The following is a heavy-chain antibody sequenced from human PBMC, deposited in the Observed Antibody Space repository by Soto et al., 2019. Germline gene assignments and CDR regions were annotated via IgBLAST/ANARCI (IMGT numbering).Heavy chain of an antibody. CDR2: ISGSGGST. J-gene: IGHJ5*02. V-gene: IGHV3-23*01. D-gene: IGHD6-19*01. Sequence: EVPLLESGGGLVQPGGSLRLSCAASGFTFSTYAMSWVRQAPGKGLEWVSGISGSGGSTYYADSVKGRFTISRDNSKNTLYLQVNSLRAEDTAVDYCALQQAVADTTDWFDPWGQGTLVTVSS. CDR1: GFTFSTYA. CDR3: ALQQAVADTTDWFDP.